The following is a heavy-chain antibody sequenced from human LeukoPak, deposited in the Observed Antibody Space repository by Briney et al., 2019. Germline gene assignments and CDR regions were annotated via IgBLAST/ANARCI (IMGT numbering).Heavy chain of an antibody. J-gene: IGHJ3*02. Sequence: ASVKVSCKASGYTFTGYYMHWVRQAPGQGLEWMGRINPNSGGTNYAQKFQGRVTMTRDTSISTAYMELSRLRSDDTAVYYSARILILLHYDSTGGDAFDIWGQGTMVTVSS. CDR2: INPNSGGT. CDR3: ARILILLHYDSTGGDAFDI. V-gene: IGHV1-2*06. D-gene: IGHD3-22*01. CDR1: GYTFTGYY.